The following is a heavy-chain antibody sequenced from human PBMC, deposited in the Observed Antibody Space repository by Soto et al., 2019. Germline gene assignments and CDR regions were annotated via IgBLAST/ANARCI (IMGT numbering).Heavy chain of an antibody. CDR3: ARGQGRVPSLTDAFDI. V-gene: IGHV3-33*01. D-gene: IGHD2-8*01. CDR1: GFTFSSYG. Sequence: GGSLRLSCAASGFTFSSYGMHWVRQAPGKGLEWVAVIWYDGSNKYYADSVKGRFTISRDNSKNTLYLQMNSLRAEDTAAYYCARGQGRVPSLTDAFDIWGQGTMVTVSS. CDR2: IWYDGSNK. J-gene: IGHJ3*02.